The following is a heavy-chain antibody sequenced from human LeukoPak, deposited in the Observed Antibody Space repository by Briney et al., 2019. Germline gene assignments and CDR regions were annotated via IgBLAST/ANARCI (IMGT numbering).Heavy chain of an antibody. V-gene: IGHV4-61*02. CDR3: ARNMVQLERRLKYYYYYYMDV. CDR2: IYTTGST. D-gene: IGHD1-1*01. Sequence: PSETLSLTCTVSGGSISSGSYYWSWIRQPAGKGLDWIGRIYTTGSTNYNPSLKSRVTISVDTSKNQFSLKLSSVTAADTAVYYCARNMVQLERRLKYYYYYYMDVWGKGTTVTISS. CDR1: GGSISSGSYY. J-gene: IGHJ6*03.